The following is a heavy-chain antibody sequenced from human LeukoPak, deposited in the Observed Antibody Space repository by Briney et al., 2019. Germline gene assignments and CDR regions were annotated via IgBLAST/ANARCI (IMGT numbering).Heavy chain of an antibody. CDR2: IRGGGDT. V-gene: IGHV3-23*01. D-gene: IGHD4-23*01. J-gene: IGHJ4*02. CDR3: SGHGSNSC. CDR1: GFTFTNNA. Sequence: HPGGSLRLSCAASGFTFTNNALSWFRQAPGKGLEWVSDIRGGGDTYYAESVKGRFTISRDNSKNTLYLQMNSLRAEDTALYYASGHGSNSCWGQGTLVTVSS.